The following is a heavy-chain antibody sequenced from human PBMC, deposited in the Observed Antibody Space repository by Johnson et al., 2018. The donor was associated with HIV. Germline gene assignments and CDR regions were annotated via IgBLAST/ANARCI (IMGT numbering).Heavy chain of an antibody. V-gene: IGHV3-9*01. CDR1: GFTFDDYA. Sequence: VQLVESGGGSVQPGRSLRLSCAASGFTFDDYAMYWVRQAPGKGLEWVSGITWNSGRIGYADSVKGRFTISRDNAKNSLYLQMNSLRAEDTAVYYCARGPSQLYWPDVAFDIWGQGTMVTVSS. D-gene: IGHD2-8*02. CDR3: ARGPSQLYWPDVAFDI. CDR2: ITWNSGRI. J-gene: IGHJ3*02.